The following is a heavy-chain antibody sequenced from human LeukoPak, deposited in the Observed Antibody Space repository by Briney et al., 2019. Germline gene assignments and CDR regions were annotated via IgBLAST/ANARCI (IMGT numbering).Heavy chain of an antibody. CDR1: GGSISSSSYY. D-gene: IGHD3-10*01. Sequence: PSETLSLTCTVSGGSISSSSYYWGWIRQPPGKGLEWIGIIYYSGSTYYNPSLKSRVTISVDTSKNQFSLKLSSVTAADTAVYYCARDLVVLWFGELSGYFDYWGQGTLVTVSS. J-gene: IGHJ4*02. V-gene: IGHV4-39*07. CDR2: IYYSGST. CDR3: ARDLVVLWFGELSGYFDY.